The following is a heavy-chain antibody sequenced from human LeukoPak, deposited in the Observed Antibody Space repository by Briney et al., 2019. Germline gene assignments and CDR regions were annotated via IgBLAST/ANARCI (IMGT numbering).Heavy chain of an antibody. D-gene: IGHD3-10*01. J-gene: IGHJ4*02. CDR3: AREDGDYYFDY. CDR1: GFTFSSYE. V-gene: IGHV3-48*03. CDR2: ISSSGSTI. Sequence: AGGSLRLSCAASGFTFSSYEMNWVRQAPGKGLEWVSYISSSGSTIYYADSVKGRFTISRDNAKNSLYLQMNSLRAEDTAVYYRAREDGDYYFDYWGQGTLVTVSS.